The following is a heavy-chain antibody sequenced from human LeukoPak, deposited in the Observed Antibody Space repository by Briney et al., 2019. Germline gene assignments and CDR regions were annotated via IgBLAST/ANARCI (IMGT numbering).Heavy chain of an antibody. CDR3: ARILNPGAGCYSH. J-gene: IGHJ4*02. D-gene: IGHD2-15*01. CDR2: IIYTGIT. Sequence: PSETLSLTCTVSGDSISGSNYYWAWIRQPPGKGLEWIASIIYTGITYYHPSLKSRVTISLDTSTNQFSLKVRSVTAADTAHYYCARILNPGAGCYSHWGQGILVTVSS. V-gene: IGHV4-39*01. CDR1: GDSISGSNYY.